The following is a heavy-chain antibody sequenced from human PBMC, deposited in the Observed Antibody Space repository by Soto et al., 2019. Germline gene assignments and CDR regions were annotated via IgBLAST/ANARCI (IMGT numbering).Heavy chain of an antibody. CDR2: IIPIFGTA. J-gene: IGHJ6*02. D-gene: IGHD3-22*01. CDR1: GGTFSSYA. V-gene: IGHV1-69*06. Sequence: SVKVSCKASGGTFSSYAISWVRQAPGQGLEWMGGIIPIFGTANYAQKFQGRVTITADKSTSTAYMELSSLRSEDTAVYYCARVKVKGSGYFFGVATPFGMDVWGQGTTVTVSS. CDR3: ARVKVKGSGYFFGVATPFGMDV.